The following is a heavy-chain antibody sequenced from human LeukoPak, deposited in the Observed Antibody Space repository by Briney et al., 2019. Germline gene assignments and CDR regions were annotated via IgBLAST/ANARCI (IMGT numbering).Heavy chain of an antibody. CDR2: ITDDGYST. CDR3: AKDLSYTSGASDH. J-gene: IGHJ4*02. V-gene: IGHV3-23*01. CDR1: GFTFSAFA. D-gene: IGHD6-19*01. Sequence: PGGSLRLSCAASGFTFSAFAMTWVRQAPVKGLEWVSTITDDGYSTYSADSVKGRITFSRDNSKNTLSLQLRSLRAEDTAVYYCAKDLSYTSGASDHWGQGTLVTVSS.